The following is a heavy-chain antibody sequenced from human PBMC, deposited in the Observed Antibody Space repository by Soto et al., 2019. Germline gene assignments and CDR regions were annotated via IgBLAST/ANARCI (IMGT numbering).Heavy chain of an antibody. CDR3: STRAYDTNGYYRFDP. CDR1: SGSPSGHS. CDR2: INYSGRV. D-gene: IGHD3-22*01. V-gene: IGHV4-34*01. Sequence: PSETLSLTCAVYSGSPSGHSWTWIRPYPGKGLEWIGEINYSGRVNYSPSLKSRVTTSLGTSKNQFSLTLSAVTAADTAMYYCSTRAYDTNGYYRFDPWGQGTLVTVSS. J-gene: IGHJ5*01.